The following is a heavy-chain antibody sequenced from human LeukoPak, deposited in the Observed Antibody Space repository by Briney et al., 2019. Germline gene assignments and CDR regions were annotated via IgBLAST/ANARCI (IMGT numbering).Heavy chain of an antibody. CDR2: IYYSGST. D-gene: IGHD3-3*01. V-gene: IGHV4-61*01. CDR3: ARVTRFAFYI. Sequence: SGTLSLTCTVSGGSVSSGSYYWSWIRQPPGKGLEWIGYIYYSGSTNYNPSLKSRVTISVDTSKNQFSLKLSSVTAADTAVYYCARVTRFAFYIWGQGTMVTVSS. CDR1: GGSVSSGSYY. J-gene: IGHJ3*02.